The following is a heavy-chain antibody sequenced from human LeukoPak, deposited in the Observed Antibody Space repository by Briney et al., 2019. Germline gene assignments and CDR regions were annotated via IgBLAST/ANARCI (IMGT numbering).Heavy chain of an antibody. Sequence: SETLSLTCTVSGGSISSYYWSWIRQPPGKGLEWIGYIYYSGSTNYNPSLKSRVTISVDTSKNQFSLKLSSVTAADTAVYYCARCSTSWWWFDPWGQGTLVTVSS. D-gene: IGHD2-2*01. J-gene: IGHJ5*02. CDR1: GGSISSYY. CDR3: ARCSTSWWWFDP. CDR2: IYYSGST. V-gene: IGHV4-59*08.